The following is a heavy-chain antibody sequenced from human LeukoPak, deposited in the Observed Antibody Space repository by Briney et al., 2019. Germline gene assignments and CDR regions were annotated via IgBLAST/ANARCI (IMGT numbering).Heavy chain of an antibody. J-gene: IGHJ4*02. CDR1: GGSISSYY. Sequence: SETLSLTCTVSGGSISSYYWNWIRQPAGKGLEWIGRIYTSGSTNYNPSPKSRVTMSVDTSKNQFSLKLSSVTAADTAMYYCAREGFNYDFAFWGQGTLVTVSS. CDR2: IYTSGST. CDR3: AREGFNYDFAF. V-gene: IGHV4-4*07. D-gene: IGHD3-22*01.